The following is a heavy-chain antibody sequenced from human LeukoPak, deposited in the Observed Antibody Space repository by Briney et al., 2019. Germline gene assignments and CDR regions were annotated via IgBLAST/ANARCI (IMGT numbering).Heavy chain of an antibody. CDR2: IIPIFGTA. D-gene: IGHD6-6*01. Sequence: GASVKVSCKASGGTLSSYAISWVRQAPGQGLEWMGGIIPIFGTANYAQKFQGRVTITTDESTSTAYMELSSLRSEDTAVYYCAREVVAARLGWFDPWGQGTLVTVSS. J-gene: IGHJ5*02. CDR1: GGTLSSYA. CDR3: AREVVAARLGWFDP. V-gene: IGHV1-69*05.